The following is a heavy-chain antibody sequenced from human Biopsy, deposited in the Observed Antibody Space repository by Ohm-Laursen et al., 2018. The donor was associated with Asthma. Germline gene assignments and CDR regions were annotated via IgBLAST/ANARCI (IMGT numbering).Heavy chain of an antibody. CDR3: ARKAGSCISRTCYSLDF. V-gene: IGHV1-69*01. CDR1: GGTFNTYV. D-gene: IGHD2-2*01. CDR2: INSVFGTT. Sequence: SSGKVSCKSLGGTFNTYVIGWARQAPGQGLEWMGGINSVFGTTTYPQKFKDRVTITADDSTSTVYMELSSLRSEDTAVYYCARKAGSCISRTCYSLDFWGQGTLVTVSS. J-gene: IGHJ4*02.